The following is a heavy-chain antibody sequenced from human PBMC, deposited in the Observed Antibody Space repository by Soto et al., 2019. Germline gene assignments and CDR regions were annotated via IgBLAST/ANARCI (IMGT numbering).Heavy chain of an antibody. V-gene: IGHV1-46*01. J-gene: IGHJ6*02. CDR3: AREDNIVVVTAYYYYGMDV. D-gene: IGHD2-21*02. CDR1: GYTVTSYY. Sequence: ASVKVSCKASGYTVTSYYMHWVRQAPGQVLEWMGIINPSGGSTSYAQKFQGRVTMTRDTSTSTVYMELSSLRSEDTAVYYCAREDNIVVVTAYYYYGMDVWGQGTTVTVSS. CDR2: INPSGGST.